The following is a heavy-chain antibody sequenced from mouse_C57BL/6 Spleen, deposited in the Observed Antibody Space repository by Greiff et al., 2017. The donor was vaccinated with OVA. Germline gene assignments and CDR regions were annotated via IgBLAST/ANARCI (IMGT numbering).Heavy chain of an antibody. CDR2: IYWDDDK. Sequence: QVTLKVSGPGILQSSQTLSLTCSFSGFSLSTSDMGVSWIRQPSGKGLEWLAHIYWDDDKRYNPSLKSRLTISKDTSRNQVFLKITSVDTADTATYYFARPYYSNREFAYWGQGTLVTVSA. CDR3: ARPYYSNREFAY. CDR1: GFSLSTSDMG. J-gene: IGHJ3*01. D-gene: IGHD2-5*01. V-gene: IGHV8-12*01.